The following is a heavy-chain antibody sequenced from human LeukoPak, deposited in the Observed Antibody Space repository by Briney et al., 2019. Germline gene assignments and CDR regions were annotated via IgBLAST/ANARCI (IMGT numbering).Heavy chain of an antibody. CDR2: ISAYNGNT. V-gene: IGHV1-18*01. CDR3: ARAGTIFGVVAPPQPSDY. J-gene: IGHJ4*02. Sequence: GASVKVSCKASGYTFTSYGISWVRQAPGQGLEWMGWISAYNGNTNYAQKLQGRVTMTTDTSTSTAYMELWSLRSDDTAVYYCARAGTIFGVVAPPQPSDYWGQGTLVTVSS. CDR1: GYTFTSYG. D-gene: IGHD3-3*01.